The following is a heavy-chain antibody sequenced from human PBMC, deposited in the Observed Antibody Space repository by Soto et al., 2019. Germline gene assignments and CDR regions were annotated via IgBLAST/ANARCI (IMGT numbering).Heavy chain of an antibody. CDR3: SSGRLSSDYYYMDV. J-gene: IGHJ6*03. CDR1: GFTFSGSA. V-gene: IGHV3-73*01. Sequence: GGSLRLSCAASGFTFSGSAMHWVRQASGKGLEWVGRIRSKVNNYATAYAESVKGRFTISRDDSRNASYLQMDSLKTEDTAVYYCSSGRLSSDYYYMDVWAQGTTVTVSS. CDR2: IRSKVNNYAT. D-gene: IGHD1-26*01.